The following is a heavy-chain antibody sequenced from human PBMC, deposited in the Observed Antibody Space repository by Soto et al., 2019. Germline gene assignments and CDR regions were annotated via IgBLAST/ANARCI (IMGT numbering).Heavy chain of an antibody. Sequence: GESLKISCKGSGYSFSSYWITWVRQLPGKGLEWMGRIDPSDSYTNYSPSFQGHVTISVDKSISTAYLQWNSLKASDSAMYYCARQDETSREDYYGIDVWGQGTTVTVSS. CDR2: IDPSDSYT. CDR1: GYSFSSYW. CDR3: ARQDETSREDYYGIDV. J-gene: IGHJ6*02. V-gene: IGHV5-10-1*01.